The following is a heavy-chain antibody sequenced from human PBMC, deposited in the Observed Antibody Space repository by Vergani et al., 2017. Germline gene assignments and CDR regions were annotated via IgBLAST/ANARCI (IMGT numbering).Heavy chain of an antibody. CDR3: ARGSGEVSNYYYYYMDV. D-gene: IGHD3-16*02. J-gene: IGHJ6*03. Sequence: EVQLLESGGGLVQPGGSLRLSCAASGFTFSSYAMSWVRQAPGKGLEWVSAISGSGGSTYYADSVKGRFTISRDNSKNTLYLQMNSLRAEDTAVYYCARGSGEVSNYYYYYMDVWGKGTTVTVS. CDR2: ISGSGGST. CDR1: GFTFSSYA. V-gene: IGHV3-23*01.